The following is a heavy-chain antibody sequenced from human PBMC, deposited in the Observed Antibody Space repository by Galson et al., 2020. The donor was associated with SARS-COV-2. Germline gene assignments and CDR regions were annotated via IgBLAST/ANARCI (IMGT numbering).Heavy chain of an antibody. CDR3: ARVGRVAAIRGHDAFDI. CDR2: IYYSGST. Sequence: ASETLSLTCSVSGASISNHYWTWIRQPPGKGLEWIGDIYYSGSTNYNPSLKSRVTISVDKSKNQFSLKLSSVTAADTAVYYCARVGRVAAIRGHDAFDIWGQGTMVTVSS. V-gene: IGHV4-59*11. J-gene: IGHJ3*02. D-gene: IGHD2-15*01. CDR1: GASISNHY.